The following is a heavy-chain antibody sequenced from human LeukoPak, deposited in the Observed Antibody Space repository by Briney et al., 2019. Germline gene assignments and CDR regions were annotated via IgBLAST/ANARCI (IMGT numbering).Heavy chain of an antibody. D-gene: IGHD3-3*01. J-gene: IGHJ6*03. Sequence: SVKVSCKASGGTFSSYAISWVRQAPGQGPEWMGGIIPIFGTANYAQKFQGRVTITTDESTSTAYMELSSLRSEDAAVYYCASGKYYDFWSGYKPNYYYYYMDVWGKGTTVTVSS. CDR2: IIPIFGTA. CDR1: GGTFSSYA. CDR3: ASGKYYDFWSGYKPNYYYYYMDV. V-gene: IGHV1-69*05.